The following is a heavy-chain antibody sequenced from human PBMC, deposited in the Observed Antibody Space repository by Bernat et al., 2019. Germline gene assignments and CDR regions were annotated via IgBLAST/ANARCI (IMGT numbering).Heavy chain of an antibody. Sequence: EVQLVESGGGLVKPGGSLRLSWAASGFTFSSYSMNWVRQAPGKGLEWVSSISSSVYIYSADSVKGRFTISRDNAKNSLYLQMNSLRAEDTAVYYCARDAALAAAGVYYYYGMDVWGQGTTVTVSS. V-gene: IGHV3-21*01. CDR1: GFTFSSYS. D-gene: IGHD6-13*01. CDR2: ISSSVYI. CDR3: ARDAALAAAGVYYYYGMDV. J-gene: IGHJ6*02.